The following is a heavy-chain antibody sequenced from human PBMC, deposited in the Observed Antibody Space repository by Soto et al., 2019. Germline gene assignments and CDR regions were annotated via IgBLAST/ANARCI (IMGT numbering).Heavy chain of an antibody. CDR3: AKGRGGSGSRTPRVDF. Sequence: EVQLLESGGGLVQPGGSLRLSCAASGFTLNHYAMTWVRQAPGKGLEWVSAISGGGDTTSYADSVKGRFTVSRDGSKNTLYLQMSSLRAEDTAVYYCAKGRGGSGSRTPRVDFWGQGTLVTVSS. CDR1: GFTLNHYA. D-gene: IGHD3-10*01. CDR2: ISGGGDTT. J-gene: IGHJ4*02. V-gene: IGHV3-23*01.